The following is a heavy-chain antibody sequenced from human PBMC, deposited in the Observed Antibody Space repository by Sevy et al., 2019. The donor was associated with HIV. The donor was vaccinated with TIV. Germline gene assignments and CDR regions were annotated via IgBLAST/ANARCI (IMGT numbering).Heavy chain of an antibody. D-gene: IGHD3-3*01. V-gene: IGHV3-30*04. CDR1: GFTFSSYA. CDR2: ISYDGSNK. CDR3: ARGHPKYYDFWSGYTLGMDV. J-gene: IGHJ6*02. Sequence: GGSLRLSCAASGFTFSSYAMYWVRQAPGKGLEWVAVISYDGSNKYYADSVKGRFTISRDNSKNTLYLQMNSLRAEDTAVYYCARGHPKYYDFWSGYTLGMDVWGQGTTVTVSS.